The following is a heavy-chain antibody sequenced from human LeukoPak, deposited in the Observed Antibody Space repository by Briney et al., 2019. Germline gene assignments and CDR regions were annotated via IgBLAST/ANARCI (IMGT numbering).Heavy chain of an antibody. D-gene: IGHD3/OR15-3a*01. CDR1: GFTFGSYD. CDR2: IWYDGSNK. CDR3: ARHKDWTFDY. J-gene: IGHJ4*02. Sequence: GGSLRLSCAASGFTFGSYDMHWVRQAPGKGLEWVAVIWYDGSNKYYADSVKGRFTISKDISKNTLYLQMNSLRAEDTAVYYCARHKDWTFDYWGQGTLVTVSS. V-gene: IGHV3-33*01.